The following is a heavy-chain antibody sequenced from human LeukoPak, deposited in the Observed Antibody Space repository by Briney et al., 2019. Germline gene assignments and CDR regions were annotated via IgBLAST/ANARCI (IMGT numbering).Heavy chain of an antibody. CDR2: ISGSGCST. D-gene: IGHD3-22*01. Sequence: PGGSLTLSCAASGFTFSIYSMIWVRQAPGKGREWVSAISGSGCSTYYADSVKGRFTISRDNSKNTLYLQMNSLRAEDTDVYYCEKVAINMIDWGQGTLVTVSS. CDR1: GFTFSIYS. J-gene: IGHJ4*02. V-gene: IGHV3-23*01. CDR3: EKVAINMID.